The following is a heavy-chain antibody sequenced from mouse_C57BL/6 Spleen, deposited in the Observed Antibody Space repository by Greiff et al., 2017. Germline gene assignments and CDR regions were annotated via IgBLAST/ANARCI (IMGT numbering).Heavy chain of an antibody. CDR1: GYTFTSYW. V-gene: IGHV1-52*01. Sequence: VQLQQPGAELVRPGSSVKLSCKASGYTFTSYWMHWVKQRPIQGLEWIGNIDPSDSETHYNQKFKDKATLTVDKSSSTAYMQLSSLTSEDSAVYYCARSLGRDYFDYWGQGTTLTVSS. CDR3: ARSLGRDYFDY. J-gene: IGHJ2*01. CDR2: IDPSDSET. D-gene: IGHD4-1*01.